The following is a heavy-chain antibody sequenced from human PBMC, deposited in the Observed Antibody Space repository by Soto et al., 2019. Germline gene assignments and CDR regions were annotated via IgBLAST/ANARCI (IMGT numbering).Heavy chain of an antibody. CDR1: GGSFSGYY. Sequence: SETLSLTCAVYGGSFSGYYWSWIRQPPGKGLEWIGEINHSGSTNYNPSLKSRVTISVDTSKNQFSLKLSSVTAADTAVYYCARSMNIRGRSPGSGSKYYMDVWGKGTTVTVSS. J-gene: IGHJ6*03. V-gene: IGHV4-34*01. CDR3: ARSMNIRGRSPGSGSKYYMDV. D-gene: IGHD3-10*01. CDR2: INHSGST.